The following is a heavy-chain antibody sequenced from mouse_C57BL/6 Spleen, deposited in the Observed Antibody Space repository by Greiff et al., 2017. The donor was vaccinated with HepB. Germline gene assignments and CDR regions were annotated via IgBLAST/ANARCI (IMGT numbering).Heavy chain of an antibody. D-gene: IGHD2-4*01. V-gene: IGHV2-5*01. CDR3: AKIPSTFYYDYDGTWFAY. CDR1: GFSLTSYG. J-gene: IGHJ3*01. CDR2: IWRGGST. Sequence: QVQLQQSGPGLVQPSQSLSITCTVSGFSLTSYGVHWVRQSPGKGLEWLGVIWRGGSTDYNAAFMSRLSITKDNSKSQVFFKMNSLQADDTAIYYCAKIPSTFYYDYDGTWFAYWGQGTLVTVSA.